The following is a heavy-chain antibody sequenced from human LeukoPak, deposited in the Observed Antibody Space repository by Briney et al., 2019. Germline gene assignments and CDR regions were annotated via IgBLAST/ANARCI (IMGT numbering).Heavy chain of an antibody. CDR1: GFTFDDYG. Sequence: GGSLRLSCAASGFTFDDYGMSWVRQAPGKGLEWVSGINWNGGSTGYADSVKGRFTISRGNAKNSLYLQMNSLRAEETALCYCARSEDSSGYSYYFDYWGQGTLVTVSS. CDR3: ARSEDSSGYSYYFDY. V-gene: IGHV3-20*04. CDR2: INWNGGST. D-gene: IGHD3-22*01. J-gene: IGHJ4*02.